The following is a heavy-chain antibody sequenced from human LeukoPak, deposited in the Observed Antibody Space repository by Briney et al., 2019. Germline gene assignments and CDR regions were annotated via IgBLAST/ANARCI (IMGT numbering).Heavy chain of an antibody. J-gene: IGHJ4*02. CDR3: ARDRGYSYGYAGYFDY. CDR1: GGSISSGGYY. V-gene: IGHV4-30-2*01. D-gene: IGHD5-18*01. CDR2: IYHSGST. Sequence: SQTLSLTCTVSGGSISSGGYYWSWIRQPPGKGLEWIGYIYHSGSTYYNPSLKSRVTISVDRSKNQFSLKLSSVTAADTAVYYCARDRGYSYGYAGYFDYWGQGTLVTVSS.